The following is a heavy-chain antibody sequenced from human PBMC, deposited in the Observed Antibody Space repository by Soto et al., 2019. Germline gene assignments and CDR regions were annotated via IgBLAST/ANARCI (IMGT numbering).Heavy chain of an antibody. CDR2: IYYSGST. CDR3: ASHDYGDYVYFQH. V-gene: IGHV4-59*08. CDR1: GGSISSYY. Sequence: SETLSLTCTVSGGSISSYYWSWIRQPPGKGLEWIGYIYYSGSTNYNPSLTSRITISVDTSKNQFSLKLSSVTAADTAVYYCASHDYGDYVYFQHWGQGTLVTVSS. D-gene: IGHD4-17*01. J-gene: IGHJ1*01.